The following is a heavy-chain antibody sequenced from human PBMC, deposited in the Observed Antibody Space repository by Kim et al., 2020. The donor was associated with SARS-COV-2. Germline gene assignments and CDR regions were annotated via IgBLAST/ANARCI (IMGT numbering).Heavy chain of an antibody. Sequence: ADSVKGRFTISEDSSQNTLYLQMTSLRAEDTAVYYCARRTRGSGWYIFDYWGQGTLVTVSS. J-gene: IGHJ4*02. CDR3: ARRTRGSGWYIFDY. V-gene: IGHV3-53*01. D-gene: IGHD6-19*01.